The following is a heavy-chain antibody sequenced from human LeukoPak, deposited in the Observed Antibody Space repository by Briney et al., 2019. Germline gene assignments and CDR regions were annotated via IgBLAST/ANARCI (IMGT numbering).Heavy chain of an antibody. V-gene: IGHV4-39*01. D-gene: IGHD5/OR15-5a*01. CDR2: ISYSGST. CDR3: AAAGTLVSTPYYFDY. J-gene: IGHJ4*02. Sequence: SETLSLTCTVSGGSISSSTYYWGWIRQPPGKGLDWIGSISYSGSTYSNPSLKSRVTISVDTSKSQFSLKLSSVTAADTAVYYCAAAGTLVSTPYYFDYWRQGTLVTVSS. CDR1: GGSISSSTYY.